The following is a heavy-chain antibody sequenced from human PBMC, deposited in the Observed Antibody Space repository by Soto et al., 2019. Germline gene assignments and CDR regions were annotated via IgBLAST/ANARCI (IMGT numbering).Heavy chain of an antibody. Sequence: PSETLSLTCTVSGGSISSTTYYWGWMRQPPGKGLEWIASFFIGGNTYYNPSLKSRVTISVDTSKNQFSLKLSSVTAADTAVYYCARARPVLLWFGELPLDYWGQGTLVTVS. J-gene: IGHJ4*02. V-gene: IGHV4-39*01. CDR3: ARARPVLLWFGELPLDY. CDR1: GGSISSTTYY. D-gene: IGHD3-10*01. CDR2: FFIGGNT.